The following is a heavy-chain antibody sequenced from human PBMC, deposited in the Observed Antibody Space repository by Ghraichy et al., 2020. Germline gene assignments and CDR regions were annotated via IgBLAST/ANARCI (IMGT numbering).Heavy chain of an antibody. CDR1: GFTFSSYA. CDR2: ISGSGGST. Sequence: GESLNISCAASGFTFSSYAMSWVRQAPGKGLEWVSAISGSGGSTYYADSVKGRFTISRDNSKNTLYLQMNSLRAEDTAVYYCARNRYSSGWYRGWFDPWGQGTLVTVSS. V-gene: IGHV3-23*01. J-gene: IGHJ5*02. D-gene: IGHD6-19*01. CDR3: ARNRYSSGWYRGWFDP.